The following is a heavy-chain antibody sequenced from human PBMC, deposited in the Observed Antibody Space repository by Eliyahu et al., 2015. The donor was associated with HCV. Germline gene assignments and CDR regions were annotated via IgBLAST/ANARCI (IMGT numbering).Heavy chain of an antibody. J-gene: IGHJ6*02. D-gene: IGHD2-21*02. V-gene: IGHV1-69*17. CDR1: GGTFSSYA. CDR3: ARGLSVVVTAIRSKSDYYYGMDV. Sequence: QVQLVQSGAEVKKPGSSVKVSCKASGGTFSSYAISWVRQAPGQGLEWMGGIIPIFGIANYAQKFQGRVTITADKSTSTAYMELSSLRSEDTAVYYCARGLSVVVTAIRSKSDYYYGMDVWGQGTTVTVSS. CDR2: IIPIFGIA.